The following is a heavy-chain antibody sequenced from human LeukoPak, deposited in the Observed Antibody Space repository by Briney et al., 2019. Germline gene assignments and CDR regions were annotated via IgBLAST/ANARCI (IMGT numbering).Heavy chain of an antibody. CDR1: GYTFTSYA. D-gene: IGHD6-19*01. V-gene: IGHV1-3*01. J-gene: IGHJ3*02. CDR3: ARGRSTVTGIAVVPDAFDI. Sequence: AASVKVSCKASGYTFTSYAMHWVRQAPGQRLEWMGWINAGNGNTKYSQKFQGRVTITRDTSASTAYMELSSLRSEDTAVYYCARGRSTVTGIAVVPDAFDIWGQGTMVTVSS. CDR2: INAGNGNT.